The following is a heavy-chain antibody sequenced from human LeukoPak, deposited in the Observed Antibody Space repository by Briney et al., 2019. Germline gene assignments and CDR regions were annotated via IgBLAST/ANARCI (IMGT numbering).Heavy chain of an antibody. CDR1: GFTFSRYA. D-gene: IGHD1-26*01. Sequence: GGGLRLSRSASGFTFSRYAMHWVRQAPGKGLEYGSGINDNGGRTHYGDSVKGRFSISGDNSKNTLHLQMSTLRAEDTALYYCVKDVGGSYAFDYWGQGILVTVAS. CDR3: VKDVGGSYAFDY. CDR2: INDNGGRT. J-gene: IGHJ4*02. V-gene: IGHV3-64D*09.